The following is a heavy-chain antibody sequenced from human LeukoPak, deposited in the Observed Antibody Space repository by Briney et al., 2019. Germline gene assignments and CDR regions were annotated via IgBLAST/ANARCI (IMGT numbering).Heavy chain of an antibody. CDR2: IYYSGST. Sequence: SETLSLTCTVSGGSIGGYYWSWIRQPPGKGLEWIGYIYYSGSTNYNPSLKSRVTISVDTSKNQFSLKLSSVTAADTAVYYCARVRGIRAFDGMDVWGQGTTVTVSS. D-gene: IGHD3-10*01. CDR1: GGSIGGYY. V-gene: IGHV4-59*12. CDR3: ARVRGIRAFDGMDV. J-gene: IGHJ6*02.